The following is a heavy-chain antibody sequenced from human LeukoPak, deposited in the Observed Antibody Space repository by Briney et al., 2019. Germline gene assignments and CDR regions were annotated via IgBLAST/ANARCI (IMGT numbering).Heavy chain of an antibody. J-gene: IGHJ4*02. D-gene: IGHD2-2*01. Sequence: PGGSLRLSCAASGFTFSSYWMTGVRQDPGKGLEWVGNLKEDGSQKYYVDSVKGRFTISRDNAKNSLYLQMNSPRVEDTAVYYCASYCSSTSCYSFDYWGQGTLVTVSS. CDR3: ASYCSSTSCYSFDY. CDR1: GFTFSSYW. CDR2: LKEDGSQK. V-gene: IGHV3-7*01.